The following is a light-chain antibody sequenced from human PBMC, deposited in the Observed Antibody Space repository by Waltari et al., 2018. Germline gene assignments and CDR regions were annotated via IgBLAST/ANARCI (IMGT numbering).Light chain of an antibody. CDR2: WAS. CDR3: QQYYSSPRT. J-gene: IGKJ1*01. Sequence: DIVMPQSPDSLAVSLRGRATINCKSSQSVLYNSNNKNYLAWYQQKPGQPPKLLIYWASTRQSGVPDRFSGGGSGTDFTLTISSLQAEDVAVYYCQQYYSSPRTFGQGTKVEIK. CDR1: QSVLYNSNNKNY. V-gene: IGKV4-1*01.